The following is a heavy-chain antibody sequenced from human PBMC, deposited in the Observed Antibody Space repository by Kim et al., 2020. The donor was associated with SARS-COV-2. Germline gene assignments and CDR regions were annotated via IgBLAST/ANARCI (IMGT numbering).Heavy chain of an antibody. CDR1: GFTFSSYG. D-gene: IGHD6-19*01. CDR3: AKEEGSGYSSGWTYYYYGIDV. J-gene: IGHJ6*02. Sequence: GGSLRLSCAASGFTFSSYGMHWVRQAPGKGLEWVAVISYDGSNKYYADSVKGRFTISRDNSKTTLYLQMNSLRAEDTAVYYCAKEEGSGYSSGWTYYYYGIDVWGQGTTVTVSS. V-gene: IGHV3-30*18. CDR2: ISYDGSNK.